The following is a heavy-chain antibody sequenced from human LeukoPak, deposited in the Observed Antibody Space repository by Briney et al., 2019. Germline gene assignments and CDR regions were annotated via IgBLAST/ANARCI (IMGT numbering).Heavy chain of an antibody. CDR2: INPNSGGT. CDR1: GYTFTGYY. V-gene: IGHV1-2*02. J-gene: IGHJ5*02. Sequence: GAPVKVSCKASGYTFTGYYMHWVRQAPGQGLEWMGWINPNSGGTNYAQKFQGRVTMTRDTSISTAYMELSRLRSDDTAVYYCARELHVVAAAGSIVDWFDPWGQGTLVTVSS. D-gene: IGHD6-13*01. CDR3: ARELHVVAAAGSIVDWFDP.